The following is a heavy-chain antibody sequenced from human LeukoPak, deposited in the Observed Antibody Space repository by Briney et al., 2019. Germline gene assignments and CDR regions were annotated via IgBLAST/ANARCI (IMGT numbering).Heavy chain of an antibody. D-gene: IGHD5-24*01. CDR2: IFPIFGIA. V-gene: IGHV1-69*04. J-gene: IGHJ3*02. CDR3: ARDVIRDGYNYDDAFDI. CDR1: GGTFSSYA. Sequence: ASVKVSCKASGGTFSSYAISWVRQAPGQGLEWMGRIFPIFGIANYAQKFQGRVTITADKSTSTAYMELSSLRSEDTAVYYCARDVIRDGYNYDDAFDIWGQGTMVTVPS.